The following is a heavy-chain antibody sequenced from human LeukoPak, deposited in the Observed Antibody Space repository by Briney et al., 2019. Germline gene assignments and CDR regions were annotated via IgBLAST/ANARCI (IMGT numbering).Heavy chain of an antibody. CDR2: FDPEDGET. CDR3: ATMIVGPTTAGLAACDI. V-gene: IGHV1-24*01. Sequence: ASVKVSCKVSGYTLTELSMHWVRQAPGKGLEWMGGFDPEDGETIYAQKFQGRVTMTEDTSTDTAYMELSSLRSEDTAVYYCATMIVGPTTAGLAACDIWGEGRMVSVCS. D-gene: IGHD1-26*01. J-gene: IGHJ3*02. CDR1: GYTLTELS.